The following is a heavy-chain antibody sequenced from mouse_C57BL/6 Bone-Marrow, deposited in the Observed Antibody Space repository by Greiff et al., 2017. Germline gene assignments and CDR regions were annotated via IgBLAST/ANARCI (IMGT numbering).Heavy chain of an antibody. Sequence: DVQLVESGGGLVKPGGSLKLSCAASGFTFSSYAMSWVRQTPEKRLEWVATISDGGSYTYYPDNVKGRFTISRDKAKNNLYLQMSHLKSEDTAMYYCARWRDYDGRFAYWGQGTLVTVSA. CDR3: ARWRDYDGRFAY. V-gene: IGHV5-4*01. CDR2: ISDGGSYT. D-gene: IGHD2-4*01. J-gene: IGHJ3*01. CDR1: GFTFSSYA.